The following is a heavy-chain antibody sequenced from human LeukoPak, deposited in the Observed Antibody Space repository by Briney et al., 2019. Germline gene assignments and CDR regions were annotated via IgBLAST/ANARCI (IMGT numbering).Heavy chain of an antibody. Sequence: ASVKVSCKASGYTFTSYAMNWVRQAPGQGLEWMGWINTNTGNPTYAQGFTGRFVFSLDTSVSTAYLQISSLKAEDTAVYYCARGPHYYGSGSYESTYAFDIWGQGTMVTVSS. CDR3: ARGPHYYGSGSYESTYAFDI. CDR1: GYTFTSYA. J-gene: IGHJ3*02. V-gene: IGHV7-4-1*02. CDR2: INTNTGNP. D-gene: IGHD3-10*01.